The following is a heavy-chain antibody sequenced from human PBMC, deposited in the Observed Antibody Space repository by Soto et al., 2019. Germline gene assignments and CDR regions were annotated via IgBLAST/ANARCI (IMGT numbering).Heavy chain of an antibody. CDR1: GFTFDDYA. CDR3: AKDSSIAVAGTLGY. D-gene: IGHD6-19*01. J-gene: IGHJ4*02. CDR2: ISWNSGSI. V-gene: IGHV3-9*01. Sequence: GGSLRLSCAASGFTFDDYAMHWVRQAPGKGLEWVSGISWNSGSIGYADAVKGRFTISRDNAKNSLYLQMNSLRAEDTALYYCAKDSSIAVAGTLGYWGQGTLVTVSS.